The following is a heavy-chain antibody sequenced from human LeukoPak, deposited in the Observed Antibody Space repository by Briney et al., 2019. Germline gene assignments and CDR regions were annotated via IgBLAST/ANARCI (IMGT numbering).Heavy chain of an antibody. CDR1: GFIFKDYA. V-gene: IGHV3-23*03. CDR3: AKQEGWEAGTYYVDH. J-gene: IGHJ4*02. Sequence: GGSLRLSCAASGFIFKDYAMSWVRQAPGKGLEWISLIFNDGIGTHYAASVKGRFTISRDISKNTLFLQMNSLRVEDTALYYCAKQEGWEAGTYYVDHWGRGTLVAVSS. D-gene: IGHD1-14*01. CDR2: IFNDGIGT.